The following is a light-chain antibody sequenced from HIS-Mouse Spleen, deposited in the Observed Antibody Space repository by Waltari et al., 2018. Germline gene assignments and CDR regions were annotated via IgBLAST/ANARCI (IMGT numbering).Light chain of an antibody. CDR1: QSISSW. CDR3: QQYNSYIFT. V-gene: IGKV1-5*03. Sequence: DIQMTQSPSTLSASVGDRVTITCRASQSISSWLAWYQQKPGKAPKLLIYKASSLEGGVPSRFSGSGSGTEFTLTISSLQPDDFATYYCQQYNSYIFTFGPGTKVDIK. J-gene: IGKJ3*01. CDR2: KAS.